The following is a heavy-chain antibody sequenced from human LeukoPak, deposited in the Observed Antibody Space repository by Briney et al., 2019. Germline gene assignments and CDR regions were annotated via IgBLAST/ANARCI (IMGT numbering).Heavy chain of an antibody. CDR1: GFTFSNYG. D-gene: IGHD3-10*01. CDR3: ARGTGSYYYDLEV. Sequence: GGSLRLSCAASGFTFSNYGMHWVRQAPGKGLEWVAVIWSGGNNKYYADSVKGRFTISRDNSKNTLYLQMDSLRAEDTAVYYSARGTGSYYYDLEVWAQGTTVSVSS. J-gene: IGHJ6*02. V-gene: IGHV3-33*01. CDR2: IWSGGNNK.